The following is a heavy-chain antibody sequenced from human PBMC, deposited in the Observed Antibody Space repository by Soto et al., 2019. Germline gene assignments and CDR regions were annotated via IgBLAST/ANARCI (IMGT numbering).Heavy chain of an antibody. CDR1: GFTFSDYY. Sequence: QVQLVESGGGLVKPGGSLRLSCAASGFTFSDYYMTWIRQAPGKGLEWVSYISSSGSPIYYADSVKGRFTISRDNAKDSLYLQRNILGAEDTAVYYCAGGGQQLHGMAVWGQGTTVTVSS. V-gene: IGHV3-11*01. D-gene: IGHD6-13*01. CDR3: AGGGQQLHGMAV. J-gene: IGHJ6*02. CDR2: ISSSGSPI.